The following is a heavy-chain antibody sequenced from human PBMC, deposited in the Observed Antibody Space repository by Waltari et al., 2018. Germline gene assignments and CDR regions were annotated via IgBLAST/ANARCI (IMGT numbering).Heavy chain of an antibody. CDR2: IRSKANSYAT. J-gene: IGHJ6*03. CDR3: TRLPLHSGYDEYYYYYMDV. V-gene: IGHV3-73*02. CDR1: GFTFSGSA. Sequence: EVQLVESGGGLVQPGGSLKLSCAASGFTFSGSAMHWVRQASGKGLEWVGRIRSKANSYATAYAASVKGRFTISRDDSKNTAYLQMNSLKTEDTAVYYCTRLPLHSGYDEYYYYYMDVWG. D-gene: IGHD5-12*01.